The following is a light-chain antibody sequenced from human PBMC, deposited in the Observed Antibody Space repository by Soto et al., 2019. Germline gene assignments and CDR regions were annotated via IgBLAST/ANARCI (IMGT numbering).Light chain of an antibody. V-gene: IGLV2-23*01. J-gene: IGLJ2*01. CDR2: EGS. CDR1: SSDVGSYNL. CDR3: CSYARSSIYVV. Sequence: QSVLTQPASVSGSPGQSITISCTGTSSDVGSYNLVSWYQQHPGKAPKLMIYEGSKRPSGVSNRFSGSKSGNTASLTISGLQAEDEADYYSCSYARSSIYVVFGGGTKVTVL.